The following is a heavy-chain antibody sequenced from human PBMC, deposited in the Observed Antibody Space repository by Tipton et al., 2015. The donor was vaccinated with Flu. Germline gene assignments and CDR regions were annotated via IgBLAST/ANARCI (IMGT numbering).Heavy chain of an antibody. CDR1: GYTFTSYD. CDR3: ARVRRGYYGSGCALGY. J-gene: IGHJ4*02. CDR2: MNPNSGNT. V-gene: IGHV1-8*01. D-gene: IGHD3-10*01. Sequence: QLVQSGAEVKKPGASVKVSCKTSGYTFTSYDINWVRQATGQGLEWMGWMNPNSGNTGYAQKFQGRVTMTRNTSISTAYMELSSLRSEDTAVYYCARVRRGYYGSGCALGYWGQGTLVTVSS.